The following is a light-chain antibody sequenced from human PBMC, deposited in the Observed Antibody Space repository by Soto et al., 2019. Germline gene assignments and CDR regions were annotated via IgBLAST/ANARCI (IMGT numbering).Light chain of an antibody. Sequence: DIQMTQSPSTLSGSVGDRVTITCRASQTISSWLAWYQQKPGKAPKLLIYKASTLKSGVPLRFSGSGSGTEFTLTISSLQPDDFATYFCQQYNSYWTFGQGTKVDI. J-gene: IGKJ1*01. V-gene: IGKV1-5*03. CDR3: QQYNSYWT. CDR2: KAS. CDR1: QTISSW.